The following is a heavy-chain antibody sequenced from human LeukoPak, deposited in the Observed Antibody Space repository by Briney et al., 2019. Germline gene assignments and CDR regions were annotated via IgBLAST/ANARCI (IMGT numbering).Heavy chain of an antibody. J-gene: IGHJ4*02. CDR1: GYTFTSYG. CDR2: ISAYNGNT. V-gene: IGHV1-18*01. CDR3: ARDSRSSAWGDFDY. D-gene: IGHD6-19*01. Sequence: ASVKVSCKASGYTFTSYGISWVRQAPGQGLEWMGWISAYNGNTNYSQKLQGRVTMTTDTSTSTAYMELRSLRSDDTAVYYCARDSRSSAWGDFDYWGQGTLVTVSS.